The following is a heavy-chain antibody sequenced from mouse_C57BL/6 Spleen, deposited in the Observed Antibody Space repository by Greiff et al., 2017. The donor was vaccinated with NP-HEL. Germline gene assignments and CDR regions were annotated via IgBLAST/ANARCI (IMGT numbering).Heavy chain of an antibody. CDR1: GYSITSGYD. D-gene: IGHD3-1*01. CDR2: ISYSGST. J-gene: IGHJ2*01. CDR3: ARGHLGYFDY. Sequence: VQLKESGPGMVKPSQSLSLTCTVTGYSITSGYDWHWIRHFPGNKLEWMGYISYSGSTNYNPSLKSRISITHDTSKNHFFLKLNSVTTEDTATYYCARGHLGYFDYWGQGTTLTVSS. V-gene: IGHV3-1*01.